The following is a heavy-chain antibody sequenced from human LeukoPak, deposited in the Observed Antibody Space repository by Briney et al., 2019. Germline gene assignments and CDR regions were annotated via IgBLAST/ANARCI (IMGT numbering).Heavy chain of an antibody. CDR3: ARKRFPGYFDY. CDR2: IYTSGST. CDR1: GGSISSYY. Sequence: SETLSLTCTVSGGSISSYYWSWIRQPPGKGLGWIGYIYTSGSTNYNPSLKSRVTISVDTSKNQFSLKLSSVTAADTAVYYCARKRFPGYFDYWGQGTLVTVSS. D-gene: IGHD3-3*01. J-gene: IGHJ4*02. V-gene: IGHV4-4*09.